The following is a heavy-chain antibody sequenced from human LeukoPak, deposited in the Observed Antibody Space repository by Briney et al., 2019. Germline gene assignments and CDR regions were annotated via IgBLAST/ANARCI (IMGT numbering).Heavy chain of an antibody. CDR2: ISYDGSNK. D-gene: IGHD3-10*01. Sequence: GGSLRLSCAASGFTFSSYAMHWVRQAPGKGLEWVAVISYDGSNKYCADSVKGRFTISRDNSKNTLYLQMNSLRAEDTAVYYCARDQGVYWGQGTLVTVSS. J-gene: IGHJ4*02. CDR3: ARDQGVY. V-gene: IGHV3-30-3*01. CDR1: GFTFSSYA.